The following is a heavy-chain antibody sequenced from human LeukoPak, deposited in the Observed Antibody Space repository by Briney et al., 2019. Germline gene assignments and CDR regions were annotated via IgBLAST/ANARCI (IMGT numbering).Heavy chain of an antibody. D-gene: IGHD4-17*01. V-gene: IGHV3-23*01. CDR2: ISSSGAYT. CDR3: AKATTVTPFYNFDY. Sequence: GGSLRLSCAASGFTLSSYAMSWVRQAPGKGLEWVSAISSSGAYTYYADSVKGRFTISRDNSKNTLYLQMNSLRAEDTAVYYCAKATTVTPFYNFDYWGQGTLVTVSS. CDR1: GFTLSSYA. J-gene: IGHJ4*02.